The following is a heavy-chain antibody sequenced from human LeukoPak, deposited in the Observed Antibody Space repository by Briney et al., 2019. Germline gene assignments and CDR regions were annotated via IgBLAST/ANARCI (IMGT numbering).Heavy chain of an antibody. CDR3: VTHYYDSGGYSEFDY. Sequence: GGSLRLSCAASGFTFSSYWMSWVRQAPGKGLEWVANIKQDGSEKYYVDFVKGRFTISRDNAKNSLYLQMNSLRAEDTAVYYCVTHYYDSGGYSEFDYWGQGTLVTVSS. CDR2: IKQDGSEK. J-gene: IGHJ4*02. D-gene: IGHD3-22*01. V-gene: IGHV3-7*01. CDR1: GFTFSSYW.